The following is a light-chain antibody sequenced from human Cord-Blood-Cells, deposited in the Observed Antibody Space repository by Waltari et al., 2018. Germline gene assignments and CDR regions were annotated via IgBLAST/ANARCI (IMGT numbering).Light chain of an antibody. CDR2: YKSDSDK. CDR1: SGINVGTYR. CDR3: MIWHSSASV. Sequence: QAVLTQPASLSASPGASASLTCTLRSGINVGTYRIYWYQQKPGSPPQYLLRYKSDSDKQQGSGGPSRCSGSKDASANAGILLISGLQSEDEADYYCMIWHSSASVFGTGTKVTVL. V-gene: IGLV5-45*01. J-gene: IGLJ1*01.